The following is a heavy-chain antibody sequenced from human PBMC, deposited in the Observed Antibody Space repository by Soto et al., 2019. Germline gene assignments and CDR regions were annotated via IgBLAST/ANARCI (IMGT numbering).Heavy chain of an antibody. CDR1: GFSLSTSGVG. Sequence: SGPTLVNPTQTLTLTCTFSGFSLSTSGVGVGWIRQPPGKALEWLALIYWDDDKRYSPSLKSRLTITKDTSKNQVVLTMTNMDPVDTATYYCAHSYYDSSGYYSPQYFQHWGKGTLVTVSS. J-gene: IGHJ1*01. V-gene: IGHV2-5*02. CDR3: AHSYYDSSGYYSPQYFQH. D-gene: IGHD3-22*01. CDR2: IYWDDDK.